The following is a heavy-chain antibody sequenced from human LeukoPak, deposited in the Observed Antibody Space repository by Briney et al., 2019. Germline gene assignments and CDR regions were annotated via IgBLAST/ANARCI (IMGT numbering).Heavy chain of an antibody. CDR1: GGSFSGYY. CDR2: INHSGST. D-gene: IGHD6-19*01. CDR3: AREYSSGLGYFDY. Sequence: SETLSLTCAVYGGSFSGYYWSWIRQPPGKGLEWIGEINHSGSTNYNPSLKSRVTISVDTSRNQFSLKLSSVTAADTAVYYCAREYSSGLGYFDYWGQGTLVTVSS. J-gene: IGHJ4*02. V-gene: IGHV4-34*01.